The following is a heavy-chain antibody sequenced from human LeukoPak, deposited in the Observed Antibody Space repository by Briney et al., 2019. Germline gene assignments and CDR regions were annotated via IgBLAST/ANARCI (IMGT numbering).Heavy chain of an antibody. CDR2: INHSGST. J-gene: IGHJ6*02. V-gene: IGHV4-34*01. D-gene: IGHD3-9*01. CDR1: GGSFSGYY. CDR3: ARDRYYDILTGYSTPYYYGMDV. Sequence: SETLSLTCAVYGGSFSGYYWSWIRQPPGKGLEWIGEINHSGSTNYNPSLKSRVTISVDTSKNQFSLKLSSVTAADTAVYYCARDRYYDILTGYSTPYYYGMDVWGQGTTVTVSS.